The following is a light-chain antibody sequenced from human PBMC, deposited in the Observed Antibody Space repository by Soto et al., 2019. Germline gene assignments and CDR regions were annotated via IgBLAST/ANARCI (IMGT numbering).Light chain of an antibody. CDR3: QQYSSDST. V-gene: IGKV1-5*03. Sequence: DIRMTQSPSTLSASVGDRVTITCRASQSINNWLAWYQQKPGKAPKLLIYRASSLENGVPSRFSGRGSGTEFIFTITNLQPDDFATYYCQQYSSDSTFGQGTKVEIK. CDR2: RAS. CDR1: QSINNW. J-gene: IGKJ1*01.